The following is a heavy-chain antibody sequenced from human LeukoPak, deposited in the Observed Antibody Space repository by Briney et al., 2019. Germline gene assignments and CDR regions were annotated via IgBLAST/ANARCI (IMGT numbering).Heavy chain of an antibody. Sequence: SETLSLTCAVYGGSFSGYYWSWIRQPPGKGLEWIGEINHSGSTNYSPSLKSRVTISVDTSKNQFSLKLSSVTAADTAVYYCARLAIRRGFDYWGQGTLVTVSS. CDR2: INHSGST. D-gene: IGHD3-9*01. CDR3: ARLAIRRGFDY. CDR1: GGSFSGYY. V-gene: IGHV4-34*01. J-gene: IGHJ4*02.